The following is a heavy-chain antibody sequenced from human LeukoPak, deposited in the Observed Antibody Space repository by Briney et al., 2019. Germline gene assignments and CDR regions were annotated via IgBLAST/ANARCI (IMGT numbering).Heavy chain of an antibody. Sequence: PGGSLRLSCAASGFTFSNAWMSWVRQAPGKGLEWVGRIKSKTDGGTTDYAAPVKGRFTISRDDSKNTLYLQMNSLKTEDTAVYYCTTAPTLYSYGPPFDYWGQGTLVTVSS. CDR1: GFTFSNAW. J-gene: IGHJ4*02. CDR2: IKSKTDGGTT. D-gene: IGHD5-18*01. V-gene: IGHV3-15*01. CDR3: TTAPTLYSYGPPFDY.